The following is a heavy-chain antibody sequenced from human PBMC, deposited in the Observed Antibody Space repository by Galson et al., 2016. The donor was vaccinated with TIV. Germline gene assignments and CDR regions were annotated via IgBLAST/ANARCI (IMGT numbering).Heavy chain of an antibody. CDR2: VSLSGSHT. J-gene: IGHJ3*01. Sequence: SLRLSCAVSGFSFRNFVMSWVRLAPGKGLEWVSSVSLSGSHTYYADSVKGRFTISRDNSRYTLSLHLNDLRAGDTAIYYCAKVSKSGDYSWDAFDVWGQGTVVTVFS. V-gene: IGHV3-23*01. D-gene: IGHD1-26*01. CDR3: AKVSKSGDYSWDAFDV. CDR1: GFSFRNFV.